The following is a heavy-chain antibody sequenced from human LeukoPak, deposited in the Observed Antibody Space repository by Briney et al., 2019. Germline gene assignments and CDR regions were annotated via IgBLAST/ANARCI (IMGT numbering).Heavy chain of an antibody. CDR3: AKDFYDSSGYAYYFDY. J-gene: IGHJ4*02. CDR2: ISYNGNNK. D-gene: IGHD3-22*01. Sequence: QTGGSLRLSCAASGFTFSSYGMHWVRQAPGKGLEWVAVISYNGNNKYYADSVKGRFTISRDNSKNTLYLQMNSLRAEDTAVYYCAKDFYDSSGYAYYFDYWGQGTLVTVSS. CDR1: GFTFSSYG. V-gene: IGHV3-30*18.